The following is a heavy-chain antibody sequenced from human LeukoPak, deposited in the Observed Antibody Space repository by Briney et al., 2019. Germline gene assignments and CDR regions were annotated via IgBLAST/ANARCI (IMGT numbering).Heavy chain of an antibody. Sequence: SETLSLTCAVYGGSFSGYYWSWIRQPPGKGLEWIGEINHSGSTNYNPSLKSRVTISVDTSKNQFSLKLSSVTAADTAVYYCARRQGSGSHRQDYWGQGTLVTVSS. CDR1: GGSFSGYY. CDR2: INHSGST. V-gene: IGHV4-34*01. D-gene: IGHD3-10*01. CDR3: ARRQGSGSHRQDY. J-gene: IGHJ4*02.